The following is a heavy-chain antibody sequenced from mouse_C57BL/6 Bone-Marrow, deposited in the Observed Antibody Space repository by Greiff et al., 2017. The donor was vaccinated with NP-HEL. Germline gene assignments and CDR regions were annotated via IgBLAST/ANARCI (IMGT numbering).Heavy chain of an antibody. CDR2: IDPETGGT. CDR3: TTIYYGNLWWYFDV. J-gene: IGHJ1*03. Sequence: VQLQQSGAELVRPGASVTLSCKASGYTFTDYEMHWVKQTPVHGLEWIGAIDPETGGTAYNQKFKGKAILTADKSSSTAYMELRSLTSEDSAVYYCTTIYYGNLWWYFDVWGTGTTVTVSS. CDR1: GYTFTDYE. V-gene: IGHV1-15*01. D-gene: IGHD2-1*01.